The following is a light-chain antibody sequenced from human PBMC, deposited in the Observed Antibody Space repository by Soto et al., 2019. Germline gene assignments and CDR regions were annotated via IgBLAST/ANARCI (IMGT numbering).Light chain of an antibody. J-gene: IGLJ2*01. CDR1: TSNIGAGYG. CDR3: QSFDSSLHGWV. Sequence: QSALTQPPSVSGAPGQRVTISCTGSTSNIGAGYGVHWYQHLPGTAPKLLIYGDNNRPSGVPGRFSGSKSGTSASLAITGLQAEDEADYYCQSFDSSLHGWVFGGGTQLTVL. CDR2: GDN. V-gene: IGLV1-40*01.